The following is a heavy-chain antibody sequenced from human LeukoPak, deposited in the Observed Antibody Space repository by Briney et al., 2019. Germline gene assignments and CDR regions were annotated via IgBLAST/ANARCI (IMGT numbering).Heavy chain of an antibody. CDR2: IYYSVST. V-gene: IGHV4-59*11. CDR3: ARDSPKYYYDSSGYYSPTRREFDP. J-gene: IGHJ5*02. D-gene: IGHD3-22*01. Sequence: PSETLSLTCSVSGASISSHYWSWTRQPPGKGLEWIGYIYYSVSTYYNPSLKSRVTISVDTSKNQFSLKLSSVTAADTAVYYCARDSPKYYYDSSGYYSPTRREFDPWGQGTLVTVSS. CDR1: GASISSHY.